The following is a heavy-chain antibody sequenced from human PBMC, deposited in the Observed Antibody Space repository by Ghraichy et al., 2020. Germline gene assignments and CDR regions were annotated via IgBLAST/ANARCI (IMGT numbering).Heavy chain of an antibody. Sequence: GGSLRLSCAASGFTFDDYVMHWVRQAPGKGLEWVSGVSWNSGTIGYADSVKGRFTISRDNAKNSLFLHMNSLRAEDTALYYCAKDGGSSRWYWVDYWGQGTLVTVSS. CDR2: VSWNSGTI. CDR3: AKDGGSSRWYWVDY. V-gene: IGHV3-9*01. CDR1: GFTFDDYV. J-gene: IGHJ4*02. D-gene: IGHD6-13*01.